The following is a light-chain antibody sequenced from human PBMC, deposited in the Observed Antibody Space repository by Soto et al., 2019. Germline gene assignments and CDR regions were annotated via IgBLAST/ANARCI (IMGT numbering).Light chain of an antibody. CDR3: QQLNSYPVT. Sequence: DIQLTQSPSFLSASVGDRVTITCRASQGISSYLAWYQQKPGKATKLLIYAASTLQSGVPSRFSGSVSGTEFTLTISSQQPEDFATYYCQQLNSYPVTFGPGTKVAI. CDR1: QGISSY. CDR2: AAS. V-gene: IGKV1-9*01. J-gene: IGKJ3*01.